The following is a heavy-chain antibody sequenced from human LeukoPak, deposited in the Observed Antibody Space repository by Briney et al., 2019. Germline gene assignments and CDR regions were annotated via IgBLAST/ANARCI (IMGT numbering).Heavy chain of an antibody. CDR1: GFTFTNYW. V-gene: IGHV3-7*01. D-gene: IGHD3-10*01. CDR3: ARGGGSGN. CDR2: TNLDGSDK. Sequence: GGSLRLSCVASGFTFTNYWMTWVRQAPGKGLEWVATTNLDGSDKHYVDSVKGRFTISRDNTKNSLYLQMNGLRAEDTAAYYCARGGGSGNWGQGTLVIVSS. J-gene: IGHJ4*02.